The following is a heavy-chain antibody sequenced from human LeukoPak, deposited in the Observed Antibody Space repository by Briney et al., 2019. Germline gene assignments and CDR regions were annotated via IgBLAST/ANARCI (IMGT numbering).Heavy chain of an antibody. Sequence: SSETLSLTCTVSGYSISSGYYWGWIRQPPGKGLEWTGSIDHSGSTNYNPSLKSRVTISIDKSKNQFSLKLSSVTAADTAVYYCARVGPIAAAGTFDYWGQGTLVTVSS. CDR3: ARVGPIAAAGTFDY. CDR2: IDHSGST. CDR1: GYSISSGYY. D-gene: IGHD6-13*01. J-gene: IGHJ4*02. V-gene: IGHV4-38-2*02.